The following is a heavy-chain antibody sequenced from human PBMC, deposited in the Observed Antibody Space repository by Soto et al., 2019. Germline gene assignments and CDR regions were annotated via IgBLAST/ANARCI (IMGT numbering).Heavy chain of an antibody. J-gene: IGHJ4*02. CDR3: ARETASGTTNLDY. D-gene: IGHD1-7*01. CDR1: GFTFSSYS. Sequence: PGGSLRLSCAASGFTFSSYSMNWVRQATGKGLEWGSSITRSSAFLYYAHSLKGRFTISTDNPRNSLSLHMHSLRAEDTAVYYCARETASGTTNLDYWGQGTLVTVSS. V-gene: IGHV3-21*01. CDR2: ITRSSAFL.